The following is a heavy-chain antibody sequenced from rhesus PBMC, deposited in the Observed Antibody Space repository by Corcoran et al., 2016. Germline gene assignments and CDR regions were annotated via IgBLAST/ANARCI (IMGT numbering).Heavy chain of an antibody. V-gene: IGHV4-81*01. CDR1: GGSISGHY. CDR3: ARDSLYFDY. CDR2: IDGDIVGT. J-gene: IGHJ4*01. Sequence: QVQLQESGPGLVKPSETLSLTCAVSGGSISGHYWSWIRPPPGKGREGIGNIDGDIVGTNYNPSINSRVTISKDTSKNQFSLKLSSVTAADTALYYCARDSLYFDYWGQGVLVTVSS.